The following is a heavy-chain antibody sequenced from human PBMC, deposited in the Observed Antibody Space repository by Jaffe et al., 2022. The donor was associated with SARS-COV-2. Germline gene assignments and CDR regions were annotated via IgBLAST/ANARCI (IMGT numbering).Heavy chain of an antibody. Sequence: QLQLQESGPGLVKPSETLSLTCTVSGGSISISSYYWGWIRQPPGKGLEWIGTIYYTGSTYYNPSLKSRVTISVDTSNNQFSLKLSSVTAADTAVYYCARHYLWFGDGKIDYWGQGTLVTVSS. CDR1: GGSISISSYY. J-gene: IGHJ4*02. CDR2: IYYTGST. D-gene: IGHD3-10*01. CDR3: ARHYLWFGDGKIDY. V-gene: IGHV4-39*01.